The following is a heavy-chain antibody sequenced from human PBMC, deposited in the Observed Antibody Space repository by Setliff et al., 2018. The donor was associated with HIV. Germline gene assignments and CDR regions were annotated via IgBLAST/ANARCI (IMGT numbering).Heavy chain of an antibody. CDR2: INHSGST. CDR3: ARPLLQQLVLGINWFDP. Sequence: SETLSLTCAVYGGSFSDYSWNWIRQPPGKGLEWIGEINHSGSTNYNPSLKSRVTISVDTSKNQFSLKLNSVTAADTAVYYCARPLLQQLVLGINWFDPWGQGTLVTVSS. J-gene: IGHJ5*02. D-gene: IGHD6-13*01. V-gene: IGHV4-34*01. CDR1: GGSFSDYS.